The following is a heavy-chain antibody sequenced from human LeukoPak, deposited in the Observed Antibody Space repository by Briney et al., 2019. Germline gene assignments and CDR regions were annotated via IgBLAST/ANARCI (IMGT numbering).Heavy chain of an antibody. D-gene: IGHD1-26*01. CDR1: GYTFTSYD. CDR2: MNPNSGNT. CDR3: ARSWTEVGAIDY. Sequence: ASVKVSCKASGYTFTSYDINWVRQATGQGLEWMGWMNPNSGNTGYAQKFQGRVTITRNTSISTAYMELSSLRSEDTAVYYCARSWTEVGAIDYWGQGTLVTVSS. V-gene: IGHV1-8*03. J-gene: IGHJ4*02.